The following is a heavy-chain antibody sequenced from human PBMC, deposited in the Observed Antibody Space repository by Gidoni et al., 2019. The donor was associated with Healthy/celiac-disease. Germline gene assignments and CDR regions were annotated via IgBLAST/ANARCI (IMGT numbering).Heavy chain of an antibody. CDR1: GGAISSDY. J-gene: IGHJ4*02. CDR3: ARAQIAAAFTSREREYSFDY. D-gene: IGHD6-13*01. V-gene: IGHV4-4*07. CDR2: IDTSGST. Sequence: QVQLQASGTGLVKPSETLSRPGTVAGGAISSDYWSWNRQPAGKGLEWIGRIDTSGSTNYNPSLKRRVPMSVDTSKTQFSLKLSSVTAADTAVYYCARAQIAAAFTSREREYSFDYWGQGTLVTVSS.